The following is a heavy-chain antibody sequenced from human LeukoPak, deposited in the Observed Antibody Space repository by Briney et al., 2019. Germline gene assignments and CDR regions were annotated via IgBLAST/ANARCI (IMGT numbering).Heavy chain of an antibody. Sequence: PGGSLRLSCAASGFTFSSYSMNWVRQAPGKGLEWVSSISSSSSYIYYADSVKGRFTISRDNAKNSLYLQMNSLRAEDTAVYYCASEGRVGPSPPFDYWGQGTLVTVS. V-gene: IGHV3-21*01. CDR2: ISSSSSYI. J-gene: IGHJ4*02. CDR1: GFTFSSYS. CDR3: ASEGRVGPSPPFDY.